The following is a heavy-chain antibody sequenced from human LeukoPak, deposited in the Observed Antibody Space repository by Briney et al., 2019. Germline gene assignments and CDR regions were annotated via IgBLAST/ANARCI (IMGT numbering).Heavy chain of an antibody. D-gene: IGHD2-2*01. CDR2: ISGSGGST. Sequence: GGSLRLSCAASGFTFSSYAMSWVRQAPGKGLEWVSAISGSGGSTYYADSVKGRFTISRDNSKNTLYLQMNSLRAEDTAVYYCAKDSGGELFCTTTSCYGRYLDYWGQGTLVTVSS. V-gene: IGHV3-23*01. CDR3: AKDSGGELFCTTTSCYGRYLDY. CDR1: GFTFSSYA. J-gene: IGHJ4*02.